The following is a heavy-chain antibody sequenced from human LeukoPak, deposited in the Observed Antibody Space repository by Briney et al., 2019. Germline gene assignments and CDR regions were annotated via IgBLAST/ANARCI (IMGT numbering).Heavy chain of an antibody. CDR2: IWHDGSDK. J-gene: IGHJ4*02. V-gene: IGHV3-33*01. CDR1: GFTFSNYG. Sequence: GGSLRLSCAASGFTFSNYGMHWVRQAPGKGLEWVAIIWHDGSDKYYADSVKGRFTISRDNSKNTLYLQMNSLRAEDTAVYFCTRQSENFSLDYWGQGTLVTVSS. D-gene: IGHD3-3*01. CDR3: TRQSENFSLDY.